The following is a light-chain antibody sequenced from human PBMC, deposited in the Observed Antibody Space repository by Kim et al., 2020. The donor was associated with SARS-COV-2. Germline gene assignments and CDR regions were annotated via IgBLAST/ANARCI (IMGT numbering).Light chain of an antibody. J-gene: IGLJ2*01. CDR2: GKN. Sequence: ARGQKVGITCQGDSLRKYYASWYQQKPGQAPVLVIYGKNNRPSGIPDRFSGSSSGNTASLTITGAQAEDEADYYCNSRDSSGNHLVFGGGTQLTVL. CDR1: SLRKYY. CDR3: NSRDSSGNHLV. V-gene: IGLV3-19*01.